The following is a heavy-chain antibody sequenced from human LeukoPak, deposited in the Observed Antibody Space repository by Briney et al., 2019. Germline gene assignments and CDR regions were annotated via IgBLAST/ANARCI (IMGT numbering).Heavy chain of an antibody. J-gene: IGHJ4*02. CDR1: GGSISSYY. V-gene: IGHV4-59*08. D-gene: IGHD6-13*01. Sequence: PSETLSLTCTVSGGSISSYYWSWIRQLPGKGLEWIGYIYYSGSTNYNPSLKSRVTISVDTSKNQFSLKLSSVTAADTAVYYCARRGSSRSEDYWGQGTLVTVSS. CDR2: IYYSGST. CDR3: ARRGSSRSEDY.